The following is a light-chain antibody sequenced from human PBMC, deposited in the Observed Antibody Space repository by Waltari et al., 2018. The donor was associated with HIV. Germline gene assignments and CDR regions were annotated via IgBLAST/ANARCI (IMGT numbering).Light chain of an antibody. CDR2: EGS. V-gene: IGLV2-23*01. Sequence: QSALTQPASVSGSPGQSITISCTGTSSDVGSYNLVSWYQQHPGKAPKLMIYEGSKRPSGVSNRFSGSKSGSTAALTISGLQADDEAGYYCCSYAGSSPVLFGGGTKLTVL. CDR3: CSYAGSSPVL. J-gene: IGLJ2*01. CDR1: SSDVGSYNL.